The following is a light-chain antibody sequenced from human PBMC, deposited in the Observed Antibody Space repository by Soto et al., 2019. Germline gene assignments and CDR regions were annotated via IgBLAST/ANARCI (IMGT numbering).Light chain of an antibody. V-gene: IGKV3-15*01. CDR3: QQYNNWPYT. Sequence: EIVMTQSPATLSVSPGERATLSCRASQSVSSDLAWYQQKPGQATRLLIYGASTRATGIPARFSGSGSGTEVTLTISSLQSEDFAVYYCQQYNNWPYTFGQGTKREI. CDR2: GAS. CDR1: QSVSSD. J-gene: IGKJ2*01.